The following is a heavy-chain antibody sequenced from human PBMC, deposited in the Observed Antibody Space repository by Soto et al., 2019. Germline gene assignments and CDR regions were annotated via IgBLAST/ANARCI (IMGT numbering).Heavy chain of an antibody. J-gene: IGHJ5*02. D-gene: IGHD3-16*01. CDR1: GGSISSYY. CDR2: IYYSGST. V-gene: IGHV4-59*08. CDR3: ARQHYA. Sequence: SETLSLTCTVSGGSISSYYWSWIRQPPGKGLEWIGYIYYSGSTNYNPSLKSRVTISVDTSKNQFSLKLSSVTAAYTAVYYCARQHYAWGKGTLVTVSS.